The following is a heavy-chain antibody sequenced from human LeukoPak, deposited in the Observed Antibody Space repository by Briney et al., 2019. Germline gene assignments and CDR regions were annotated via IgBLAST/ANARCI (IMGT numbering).Heavy chain of an antibody. CDR1: GGSISSSSYY. CDR3: ARNGGNYYDSSGKGPYGMDV. J-gene: IGHJ6*04. CDR2: IYYSGST. Sequence: SETLSLTCTVSGGSISSSSYYWGWIRQPPGKGLEWIGSIYYSGSTYYNPSLKSRVTISVDTSKNQFSLKLSSVTAADTAVYYCARNGGNYYDSSGKGPYGMDVWGKGTTVTVSS. V-gene: IGHV4-39*07. D-gene: IGHD3-22*01.